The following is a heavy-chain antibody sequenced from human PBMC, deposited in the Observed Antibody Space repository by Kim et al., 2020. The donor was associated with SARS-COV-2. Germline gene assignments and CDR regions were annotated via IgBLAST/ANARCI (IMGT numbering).Heavy chain of an antibody. D-gene: IGHD3-22*01. J-gene: IGHJ5*02. CDR2: VDHSGTT. CDR3: ARGVSSAWTLRAWFDP. V-gene: IGHV4-4*02. CDR1: GASIGSSSC. Sequence: SETLSLTCVVSGASIGSSSCWSWVRQPPGKGLEWIGEVDHSGTTSYNVSLKNRVSILVDKSKNQFSLKLTSVSAADTAVYYCARGVSSAWTLRAWFDPWGQGTLVTVS.